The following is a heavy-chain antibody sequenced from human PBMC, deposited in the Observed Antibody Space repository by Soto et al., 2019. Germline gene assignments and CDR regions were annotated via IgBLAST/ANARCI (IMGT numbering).Heavy chain of an antibody. Sequence: QVQLQQWGAGLVKPSETLSLSCAVSGQSFSGHSWAWIRQPPGKGLEWIGEINESGSTYYNPSLTSRVTSSADTSKNQFSLKLSSVRDADTNAYFCARGSGIVALPGELEDVNYDYWGKGPLVNVSS. CDR3: ARGSGIVALPGELEDVNYDY. D-gene: IGHD1-1*01. CDR1: GQSFSGHS. V-gene: IGHV4-34*01. J-gene: IGHJ4*02. CDR2: INESGST.